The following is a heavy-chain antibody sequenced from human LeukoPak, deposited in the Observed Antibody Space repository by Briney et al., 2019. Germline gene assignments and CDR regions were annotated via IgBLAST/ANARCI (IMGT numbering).Heavy chain of an antibody. CDR3: ASQDTAMANFDY. J-gene: IGHJ4*02. D-gene: IGHD5-18*01. CDR1: GYTFTSYY. Sequence: GASVKVSCKASGYTFTSYYMHWVRQAPGQGLEWMGIINPSGGSTSYAQKFQGRVTMTRDMSTSTVYMELSSLRSEDTAVYYCASQDTAMANFDYWGQGTLVTVSS. V-gene: IGHV1-46*01. CDR2: INPSGGST.